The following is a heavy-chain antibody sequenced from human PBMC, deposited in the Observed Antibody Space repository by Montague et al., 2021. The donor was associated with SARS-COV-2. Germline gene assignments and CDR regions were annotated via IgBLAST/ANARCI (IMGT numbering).Heavy chain of an antibody. Sequence: SLRLSCAASGFTFSSYGMPWVRQAPGKGLEWVAVIWYDGSNTYYADSVKGRFTISRDNAKNTLYLQMNSLRAEDTAVYYCARDLVGATYFDYWGQGTLVTVSS. CDR1: GFTFSSYG. D-gene: IGHD1-26*01. V-gene: IGHV3-33*01. CDR2: IWYDGSNT. CDR3: ARDLVGATYFDY. J-gene: IGHJ4*02.